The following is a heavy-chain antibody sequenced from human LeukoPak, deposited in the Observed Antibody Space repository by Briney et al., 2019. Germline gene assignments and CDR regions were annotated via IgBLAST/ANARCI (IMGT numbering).Heavy chain of an antibody. J-gene: IGHJ5*02. CDR1: GYSISSGYY. V-gene: IGHV4-38-2*02. CDR3: ARVQSRLSWFDP. Sequence: SETLSLTCTVSGYSISSGYYWGWIRQPPGKGLEWIGGIYYSGSTYYNPSLKSRVTISVDTSKNQFSLKLSSVTAADTAVYYCARVQSRLSWFDPWGQGTLVTVSS. CDR2: IYYSGST.